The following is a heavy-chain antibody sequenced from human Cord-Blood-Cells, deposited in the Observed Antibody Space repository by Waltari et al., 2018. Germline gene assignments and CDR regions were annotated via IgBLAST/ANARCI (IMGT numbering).Heavy chain of an antibody. CDR1: GGSISSSSYY. V-gene: IGHV4-39*01. Sequence: QLQLQESGPGLVKPSETLSLTCTVSGGSISSSSYYWGWIRQPPGKGLEWIGSIYYSGSTSYNPSLKSRVTIAVDTSKNQFSLKLSSVTAADTAVYYCARQDIVVVPAAIGYFDYWGQGTLVTVSS. J-gene: IGHJ4*02. CDR2: IYYSGST. D-gene: IGHD2-2*01. CDR3: ARQDIVVVPAAIGYFDY.